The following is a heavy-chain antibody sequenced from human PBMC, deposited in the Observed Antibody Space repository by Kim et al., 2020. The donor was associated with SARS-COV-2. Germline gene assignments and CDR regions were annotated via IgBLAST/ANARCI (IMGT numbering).Heavy chain of an antibody. Sequence: GGSLRLSCAASGFTFSSYSMNWVRQAPGKGLEWVSSISSSSSYIYYADSVKGRFTISRVNAKNSLYLQMNSLRAEDTAVYYCARDSGSSSWYYYYGMDVWGQGTTVTVSS. V-gene: IGHV3-21*01. CDR2: ISSSSSYI. D-gene: IGHD6-13*01. CDR3: ARDSGSSSWYYYYGMDV. CDR1: GFTFSSYS. J-gene: IGHJ6*02.